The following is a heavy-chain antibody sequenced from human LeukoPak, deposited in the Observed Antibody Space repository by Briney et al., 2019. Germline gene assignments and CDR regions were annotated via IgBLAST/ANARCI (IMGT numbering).Heavy chain of an antibody. J-gene: IGHJ4*02. V-gene: IGHV3-30*04. D-gene: IGHD5-18*01. CDR3: ARAGGPTDTAMDYYFDY. Sequence: PGGSLRLSCAASGFTFSSYAMHWVRQAPGKGLEWVAAISYDGSNRYYADSVKGRFTISRDNAKNSLYLQMNSLRAEDTAVYYCARAGGPTDTAMDYYFDYWGQGTLVTVSS. CDR2: ISYDGSNR. CDR1: GFTFSSYA.